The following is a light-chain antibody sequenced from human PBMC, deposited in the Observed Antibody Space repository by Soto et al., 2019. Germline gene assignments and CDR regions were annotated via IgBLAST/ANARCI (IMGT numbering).Light chain of an antibody. J-gene: IGKJ1*01. CDR2: ESS. V-gene: IGKV1-39*01. CDR1: QNVRSY. CDR3: QQSFFAPPT. Sequence: DIHMAQSPSSVSASVGDTVTITCRASQNVRSYLNWYQQKPGKAPKLLIYESSTLESGVPSTFSGDGFGTDFTLTISSLHPDDFATYYCQQSFFAPPTFGRGTKVDI.